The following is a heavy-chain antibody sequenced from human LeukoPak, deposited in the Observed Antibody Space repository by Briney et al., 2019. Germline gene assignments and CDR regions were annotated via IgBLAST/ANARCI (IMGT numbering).Heavy chain of an antibody. J-gene: IGHJ4*02. V-gene: IGHV3-66*01. CDR1: GFTVRNNY. Sequence: GGSLGLSCAASGFTVRNNYMSWVRQAPGKGLEWVSVIYSGGSTYYADSVKGRFTISRDNSKNTLYLQMNSLRAEDTAVYFCATGERMVRGDGVDYWGQGTLVTVSS. CDR2: IYSGGST. D-gene: IGHD3-10*01. CDR3: ATGERMVRGDGVDY.